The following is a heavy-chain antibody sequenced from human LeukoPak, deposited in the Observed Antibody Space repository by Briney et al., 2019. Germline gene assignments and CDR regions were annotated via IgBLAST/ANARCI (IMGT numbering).Heavy chain of an antibody. J-gene: IGHJ4*02. Sequence: ASVKVSRKTSGYTFTNYDINWVRQATGQGLEWLGWMSPGSGYTGYAQTFQGRVTMTRDISLTTAYVELSSLRSEDTAVYYCARGIEAGVDYWGQGTLVTVPS. V-gene: IGHV1-8*02. CDR2: MSPGSGYT. CDR3: ARGIEAGVDY. D-gene: IGHD6-25*01. CDR1: GYTFTNYD.